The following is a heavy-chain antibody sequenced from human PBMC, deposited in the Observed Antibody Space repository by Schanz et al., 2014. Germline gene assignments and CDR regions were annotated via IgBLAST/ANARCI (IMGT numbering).Heavy chain of an antibody. D-gene: IGHD3-22*01. CDR1: GFTVSDNY. Sequence: EVQLVESGGGLVQPGGSLRLSCAASGFTVSDNYLTWVRQAPGKGLEWVSLIYGGGSTYYADPVKGRFTISRDNAKGSVYLQMNSLRTEDTAVYFCAKSYDTSGYSGFDYWGQGTLVTVSS. CDR2: IYGGGST. CDR3: AKSYDTSGYSGFDY. V-gene: IGHV3-53*04. J-gene: IGHJ4*02.